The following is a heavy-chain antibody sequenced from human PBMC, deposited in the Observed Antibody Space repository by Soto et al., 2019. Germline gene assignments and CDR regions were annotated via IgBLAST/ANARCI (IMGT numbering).Heavy chain of an antibody. V-gene: IGHV3-7*03. CDR2: IKQDGSEK. J-gene: IGHJ6*02. D-gene: IGHD6-6*01. CDR1: GFTFISYW. Sequence: PGGSLRLSCASSGFTFISYWMSWVRQAPGKGLEWVANIKQDGSEKYSVDSVKGRFTISRDNAKNSLYLQMNSLRAEDTAVYYCARDTVAARHSSYYYYGMDVWGQGTTVTVSS. CDR3: ARDTVAARHSSYYYYGMDV.